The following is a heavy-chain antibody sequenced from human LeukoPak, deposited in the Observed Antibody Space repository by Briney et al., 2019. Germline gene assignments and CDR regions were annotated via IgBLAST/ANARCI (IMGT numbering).Heavy chain of an antibody. V-gene: IGHV4-31*03. Sequence: SETLSLTCTVSGGSISSGGYYWSWIRQHPGKGLEWIVYIYYSGSTYYNPSLKSRVTISVDTSKNQFSLKLSSVTAADTAVYYCARGGVTAILGYYYYYGMDVWGQGTTVTVSS. J-gene: IGHJ6*02. CDR2: IYYSGST. CDR3: ARGGVTAILGYYYYYGMDV. CDR1: GGSISSGGYY. D-gene: IGHD2-21*02.